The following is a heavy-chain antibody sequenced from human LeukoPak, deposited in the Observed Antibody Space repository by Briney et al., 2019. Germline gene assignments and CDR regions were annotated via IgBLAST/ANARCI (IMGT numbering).Heavy chain of an antibody. D-gene: IGHD3-10*01. Sequence: GGSLRLSCAASGFTFSSYSTNWVRQAPGKGLEWVSFIDTSASYIYYGDSVKGRFTISRDNAKNSLFLQMNGLRAEDTAVYYCARGRSITLLRGVAMSDGFDIWGQGAMVTVSS. V-gene: IGHV3-21*01. CDR3: ARGRSITLLRGVAMSDGFDI. J-gene: IGHJ3*02. CDR2: IDTSASYI. CDR1: GFTFSSYS.